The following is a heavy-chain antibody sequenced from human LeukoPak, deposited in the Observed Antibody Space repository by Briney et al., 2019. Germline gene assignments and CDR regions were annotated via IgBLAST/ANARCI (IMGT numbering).Heavy chain of an antibody. D-gene: IGHD2-15*01. V-gene: IGHV4-59*12. J-gene: IGHJ4*02. CDR3: AKDGATGVVRDFDY. CDR2: IYYSGST. Sequence: PSETLSLTCTVSGGSISNYYWSWVRQPPGKGLECIGYIYYSGSTNYNPSLKSRVTISLDTSNNQFSLNLSSVTAADTAVYYCAKDGATGVVRDFDYWGQGTLVTVSS. CDR1: GGSISNYY.